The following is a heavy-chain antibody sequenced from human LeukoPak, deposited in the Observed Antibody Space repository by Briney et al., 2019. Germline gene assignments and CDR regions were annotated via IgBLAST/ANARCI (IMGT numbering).Heavy chain of an antibody. Sequence: GGSLRLSCAASGFTFSNAWMNWVRQAPGKGLEWVGRIKSKTDGGTTDYAAPVKGRFSISRDNAKNTLYLQMNSLRVEDTAVYYCARGRPHGNDYWGQGTLVTVSS. V-gene: IGHV3-15*07. J-gene: IGHJ4*02. CDR1: GFTFSNAW. CDR3: ARGRPHGNDY. CDR2: IKSKTDGGTT. D-gene: IGHD4-23*01.